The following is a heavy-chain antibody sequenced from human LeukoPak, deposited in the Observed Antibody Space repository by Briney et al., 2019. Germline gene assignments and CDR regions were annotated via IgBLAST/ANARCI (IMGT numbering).Heavy chain of an antibody. CDR3: ARAVKYRSGPLTDLLPYYFDY. Sequence: ASVKVSCKASGYTFTNYAMHLVRQAPGQRLEWMGWINTGNGNTKYSQEFQGRVTITRDTSANTAYMELSSLRSEDMAVYYCARAVKYRSGPLTDLLPYYFDYWGQGTLVTVSS. CDR1: GYTFTNYA. J-gene: IGHJ4*02. CDR2: INTGNGNT. V-gene: IGHV1-3*03. D-gene: IGHD6-19*01.